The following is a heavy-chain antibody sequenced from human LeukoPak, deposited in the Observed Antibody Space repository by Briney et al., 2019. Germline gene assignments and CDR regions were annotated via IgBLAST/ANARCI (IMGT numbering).Heavy chain of an antibody. D-gene: IGHD3-22*01. V-gene: IGHV1-24*01. J-gene: IGHJ4*02. CDR2: FDPEDGET. Sequence: GASVKVSCKVSGYTLTELSMHWVRQAPGKGLEWMGGFDPEDGETIYAQKFQGRVTMTEDTSTDTAYMELSSLRSEDTAVYYCATTYYYDSSGYFPRSARSIDYWGQGTLVTVSS. CDR3: ATTYYYDSSGYFPRSARSIDY. CDR1: GYTLTELS.